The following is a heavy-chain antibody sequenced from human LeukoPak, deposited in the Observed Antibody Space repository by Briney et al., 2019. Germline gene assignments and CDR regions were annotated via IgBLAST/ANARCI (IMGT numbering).Heavy chain of an antibody. CDR2: IYYTGST. D-gene: IGHD2-2*01. V-gene: IGHV4-39*07. CDR3: ARDYCSSTRCDGSVGGERFDY. Sequence: SSETLSLTCTVSGGSISSSSYYWGWIRQPPGKGLEWIGSIYYTGSTYYNPSLKSRVTISVDTSKNQFSLKLSSVTAADTAVYYCARDYCSSTRCDGSVGGERFDYWGQGTLVTVSS. CDR1: GGSISSSSYY. J-gene: IGHJ4*02.